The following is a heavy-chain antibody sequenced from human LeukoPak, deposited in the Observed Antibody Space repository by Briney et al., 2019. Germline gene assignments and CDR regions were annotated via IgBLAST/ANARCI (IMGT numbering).Heavy chain of an antibody. Sequence: GGSLRLSCAASGFTFDDYGMSWVRQAPGKGLEWVSGINWNGGSTGYADSVKGRFTISRDNAKNSLYLQMNSLRAKDTALYYCAKDLRVGIAVAGTLSDWGQGTLVTVSS. V-gene: IGHV3-20*04. CDR3: AKDLRVGIAVAGTLSD. CDR2: INWNGGST. J-gene: IGHJ4*02. CDR1: GFTFDDYG. D-gene: IGHD6-19*01.